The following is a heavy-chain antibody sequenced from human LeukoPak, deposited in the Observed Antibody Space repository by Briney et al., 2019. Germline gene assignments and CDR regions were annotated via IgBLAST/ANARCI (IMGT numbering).Heavy chain of an antibody. CDR1: GFTFSSYG. J-gene: IGHJ4*02. CDR3: AKDWGVSSSSCFDY. CDR2: ISGSGGST. D-gene: IGHD6-6*01. Sequence: PGGSLRLSCAASGFTFSSYGMSWVRQAPGKGLEWVSAISGSGGSTHYADSVKGRFTISRDNSKNTLYLQMNSLRAEDTAVYYCAKDWGVSSSSCFDYWGQGTLVTVSS. V-gene: IGHV3-23*01.